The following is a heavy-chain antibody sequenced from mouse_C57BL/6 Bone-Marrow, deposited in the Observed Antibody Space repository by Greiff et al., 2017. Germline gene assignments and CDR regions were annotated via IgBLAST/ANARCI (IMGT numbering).Heavy chain of an antibody. D-gene: IGHD1-2*01. V-gene: IGHV1-66*01. CDR1: GYSFTSYY. J-gene: IGHJ2*01. Sequence: QVHVKQSGPELVKPGASVKISCKASGYSFTSYYIHWVKQRPGQGLEWIGWIYPGSGNTKYNEKFKGKATLTADTSSSTAYMQLSSLTSEDSAVYYCARSGYYGLYWGQGTTLTVSS. CDR2: IYPGSGNT. CDR3: ARSGYYGLY.